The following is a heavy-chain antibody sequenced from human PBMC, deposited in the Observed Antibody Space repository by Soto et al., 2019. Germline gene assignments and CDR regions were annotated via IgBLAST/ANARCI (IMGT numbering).Heavy chain of an antibody. J-gene: IGHJ5*02. D-gene: IGHD4-17*01. CDR2: ISDDGTTK. V-gene: IGHV3-30-3*01. Sequence: QVQLVESGGGVVQPGRSLRLSRAASGFIFSRYFMHWVRQAPGKGLEWVALISDDGTTKYYADSVTGRFTISRDNSKNTLYLQMNSLSADDTAVYYCTRADLTVTLSVFDPWGQGTLVTVSS. CDR1: GFIFSRYF. CDR3: TRADLTVTLSVFDP.